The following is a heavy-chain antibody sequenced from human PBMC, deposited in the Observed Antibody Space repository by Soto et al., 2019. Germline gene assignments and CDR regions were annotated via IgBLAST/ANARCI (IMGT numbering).Heavy chain of an antibody. D-gene: IGHD1-20*01. CDR1: GFTFSSYS. Sequence: GGSLRLSCAASGFTFSSYSMNWVRQAPGKGLEWVSYISSSSTIYYADSLKGRFTISRDTAKNSLYLQMNSLRDEDTAVYYCARDRYLNVWGQGTTVTVS. CDR3: ARDRYLNV. J-gene: IGHJ6*02. V-gene: IGHV3-48*02. CDR2: ISSSSTI.